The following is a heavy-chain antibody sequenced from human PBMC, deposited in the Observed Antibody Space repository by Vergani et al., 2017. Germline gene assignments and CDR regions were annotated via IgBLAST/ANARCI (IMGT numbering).Heavy chain of an antibody. CDR3: TRDSRNDGYDSDY. V-gene: IGHV3-48*01. Sequence: EVQLVESGGGLVQPGGSLRVSCAASGFTFRNYNMIWVRQAPGKGLEWDSYITTSGGTTYYADSVKGRFTTSRDNAKNSLYLQMNSLRAEDTAVYYCTRDSRNDGYDSDYWGQGTLVTVSS. J-gene: IGHJ4*02. CDR2: ITTSGGTT. CDR1: GFTFRNYN. D-gene: IGHD5-12*01.